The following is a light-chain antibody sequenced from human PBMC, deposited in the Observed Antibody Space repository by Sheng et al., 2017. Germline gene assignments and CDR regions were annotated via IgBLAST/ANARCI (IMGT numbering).Light chain of an antibody. CDR2: DND. Sequence: FMLTQPNSVSGSPGKTITISCTRTTGSIASNYVQWYQRRPGSSPTTVIFDNDQRLSGVPNRFSGSIDRSSNSATLTISGLTTEDEADYYCQSYNDNKHVVFGGGTKVTVL. J-gene: IGLJ2*01. V-gene: IGLV6-57*01. CDR3: QSYNDNKHVV. CDR1: TGSIASNY.